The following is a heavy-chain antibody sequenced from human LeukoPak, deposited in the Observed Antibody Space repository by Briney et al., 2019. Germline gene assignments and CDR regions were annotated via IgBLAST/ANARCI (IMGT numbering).Heavy chain of an antibody. V-gene: IGHV1-18*01. CDR1: GYTFTSYG. D-gene: IGHD3-22*01. CDR2: ISAYNGNT. CDR3: ARASRYYDSSGYYPKPNLDY. J-gene: IGHJ4*02. Sequence: ASVKVSCKASGYTFTSYGISWVRQAPGQGLEWRGWISAYNGNTNYAQKLQGRVTMTTDTSTSTAYMELRSLRSDDTAVYYCARASRYYDSSGYYPKPNLDYWGQGTLVTVSS.